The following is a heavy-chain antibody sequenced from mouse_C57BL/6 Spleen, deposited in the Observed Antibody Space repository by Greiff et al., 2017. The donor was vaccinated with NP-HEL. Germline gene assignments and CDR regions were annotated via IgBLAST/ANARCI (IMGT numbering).Heavy chain of an antibody. J-gene: IGHJ3*01. D-gene: IGHD2-1*01. CDR1: GYTFTDYN. Sequence: EVQLQQSGPELVKPGASVKMSCKASGYTFTDYNMHWVKQSHGKSLEWIGYINPNNGGTSYNQKCKGKATLTVNKSSSTAYMQLRSLTAEDSAVYYCARSVGGNYEGFAYWGQGTLVTVSA. V-gene: IGHV1-22*01. CDR2: INPNNGGT. CDR3: ARSVGGNYEGFAY.